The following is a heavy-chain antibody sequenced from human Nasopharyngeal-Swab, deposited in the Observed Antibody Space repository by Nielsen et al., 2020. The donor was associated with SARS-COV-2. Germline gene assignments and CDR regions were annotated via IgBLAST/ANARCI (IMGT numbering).Heavy chain of an antibody. CDR1: GFPLSHYY. CDR2: IKQDGSER. J-gene: IGHJ3*02. V-gene: IGHV3-7*04. CDR3: ARESVVTGMDDATDI. D-gene: IGHD2-21*02. Sequence: GESLKISCAASGFPLSHYYMTWVRQPPGKGLGWVSNIKQDGSERFYADSVKGRFTISRDNAKNSLYLQMDSLRADDTAVYYCARESVVTGMDDATDIWGQGTMVTVS.